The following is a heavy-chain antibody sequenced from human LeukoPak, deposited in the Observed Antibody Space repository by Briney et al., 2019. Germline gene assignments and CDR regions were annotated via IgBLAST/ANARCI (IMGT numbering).Heavy chain of an antibody. J-gene: IGHJ6*02. CDR2: INSDGSST. CDR1: GFTFSSHW. D-gene: IGHD3-16*01. CDR3: VRDPPGEGMDV. Sequence: GETLRLSCAASGFTFSSHWMHWVRQAPGKGLVWVSHINSDGSSTTYADSVKGRFTISRDNAKNTLYLQMNSLRAEDTAVYYCVRDPPGEGMDVWGQGTTVTVSS. V-gene: IGHV3-74*01.